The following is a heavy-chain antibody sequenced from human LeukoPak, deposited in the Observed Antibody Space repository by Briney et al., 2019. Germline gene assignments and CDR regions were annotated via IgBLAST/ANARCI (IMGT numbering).Heavy chain of an antibody. D-gene: IGHD3-10*01. V-gene: IGHV4-4*07. CDR2: IFVDGRT. CDR1: RGSITSYS. CDR3: CYGSGTFFNDAFDF. Sequence: SETLSLTCNVSRGSITSYSWTWIRQPVGKGLEWIGRIFVDGRTNYNPSLKSRVTLSIDTSKNQFSLNVKSVIAADAAVYYCCYGSGTFFNDAFDFWGQGTMVTVSS. J-gene: IGHJ3*01.